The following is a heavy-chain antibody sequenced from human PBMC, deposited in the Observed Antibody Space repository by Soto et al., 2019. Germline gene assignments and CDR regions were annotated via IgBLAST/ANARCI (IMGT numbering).Heavy chain of an antibody. D-gene: IGHD2-15*01. CDR3: ARRFCSGGSCYSDAFDI. CDR1: GGSISSYY. CDR2: IYYSGST. Sequence: QVQLQESGPGLVKPSETLSLTCTVSGGSISSYYWSWIRQPPGKGLEWIGYIYYSGSTNYNPSLKSRVTISVDTSKNQFSLKLSSVTAADTAVYYCARRFCSGGSCYSDAFDIWGQGTMVTVSS. J-gene: IGHJ3*02. V-gene: IGHV4-59*08.